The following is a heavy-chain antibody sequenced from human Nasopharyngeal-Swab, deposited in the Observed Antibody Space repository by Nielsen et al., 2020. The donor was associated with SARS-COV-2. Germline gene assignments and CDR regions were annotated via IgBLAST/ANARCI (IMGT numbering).Heavy chain of an antibody. CDR2: IYSGGST. D-gene: IGHD3-10*01. Sequence: GGSLRLSCAASGFTVSSNYMSWVRQAPGKGLEWVSLIYSGGSTDYADSVKGRLTISRDNSKNTLYLQMNSLRAEDTAVYYCARTYGSAFGESLDYWGQGTLVTVSS. V-gene: IGHV3-66*01. J-gene: IGHJ4*02. CDR1: GFTVSSNY. CDR3: ARTYGSAFGESLDY.